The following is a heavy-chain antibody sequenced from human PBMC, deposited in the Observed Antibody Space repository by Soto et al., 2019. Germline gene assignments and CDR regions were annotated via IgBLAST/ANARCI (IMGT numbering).Heavy chain of an antibody. CDR1: GGSISSGGYY. D-gene: IGHD1-20*01. Sequence: SETLSLTCTVSGGSISSGGYYWSWIRQHPGKGLEWIGYIYYSGSTYYNPSLKSRVTISVDTSKNQFSLKLSSVTAADTAVYYCARGVTGTLTHYYYMDVWGKGTTVTVSS. V-gene: IGHV4-31*03. CDR3: ARGVTGTLTHYYYMDV. CDR2: IYYSGST. J-gene: IGHJ6*03.